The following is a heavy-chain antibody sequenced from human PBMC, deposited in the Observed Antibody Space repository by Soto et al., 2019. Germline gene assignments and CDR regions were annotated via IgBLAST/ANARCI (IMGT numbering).Heavy chain of an antibody. V-gene: IGHV1-18*04. J-gene: IGHJ3*02. CDR3: ARYSGSSSYGFDI. CDR1: GYTFTTYG. D-gene: IGHD1-26*01. Sequence: ASVKVSCKASGYTFTTYGISWVRQAPGQGLEWMGWINTYIGNTNYAQRLQGRVTVTADTSTSTAYMELRSLRSDDTAVYYCARYSGSSSYGFDIWGQGTTVTVS. CDR2: INTYIGNT.